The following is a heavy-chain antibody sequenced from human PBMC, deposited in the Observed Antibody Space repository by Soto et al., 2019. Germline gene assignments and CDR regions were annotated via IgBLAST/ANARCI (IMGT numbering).Heavy chain of an antibody. J-gene: IGHJ6*03. V-gene: IGHV4-4*02. CDR1: SGSISSSNW. Sequence: SETLSLTCAVSSGSISSSNWWSWVRQPPGKGLEWIGEIYHSGSTNYNPSLKSRVTISVDKSKNQFSLKLSSVTAADTAVYYCEREPRASGYYYMDVWGKGTTVTVSS. CDR2: IYHSGST. CDR3: EREPRASGYYYMDV.